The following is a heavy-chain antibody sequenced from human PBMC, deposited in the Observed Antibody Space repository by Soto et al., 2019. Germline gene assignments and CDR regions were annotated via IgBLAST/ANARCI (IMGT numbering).Heavy chain of an antibody. Sequence: PGGSLRLSCAASGFTFSRHWMHWVRQAPGKGLVWVSRINVDGGTTDYADSVKGRFTISRDNAKNTLNLQMNSLRTEDTAVYYCARDLNWNQADYWGQGTLVTVSS. V-gene: IGHV3-74*01. CDR2: INVDGGTT. J-gene: IGHJ4*02. D-gene: IGHD1-20*01. CDR3: ARDLNWNQADY. CDR1: GFTFSRHW.